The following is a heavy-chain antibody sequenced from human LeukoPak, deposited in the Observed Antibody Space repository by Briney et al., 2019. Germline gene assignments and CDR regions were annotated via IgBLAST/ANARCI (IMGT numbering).Heavy chain of an antibody. J-gene: IGHJ3*02. V-gene: IGHV4-4*07. Sequence: SETLSLTCTVSGGSISSYYWSWIRQPAGKGLEWIGRIYTGGSTNYNPSLKSRVTMSVDTSKNQFSLKLSSVTAADTAVYYCARDRGLDYYDSSGYYYGAFDIWGQGAMVTVSS. CDR3: ARDRGLDYYDSSGYYYGAFDI. D-gene: IGHD3-22*01. CDR2: IYTGGST. CDR1: GGSISSYY.